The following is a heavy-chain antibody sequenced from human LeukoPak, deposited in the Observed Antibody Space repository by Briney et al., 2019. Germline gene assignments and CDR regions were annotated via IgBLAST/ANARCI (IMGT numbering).Heavy chain of an antibody. V-gene: IGHV3-73*01. D-gene: IGHD5-12*01. CDR3: SRQVDSVHDY. J-gene: IGHJ4*02. CDR1: GFTFSGSH. Sequence: GGSLRLSCAASGFTFSGSHMHWVRQASGKGLEWVGHIRNKANNYATAYGASVTGRFTISRDDSKSTSYLQMDSLKTEDTAIYYYSRQVDSVHDYWGRGILVTVSS. CDR2: IRNKANNYAT.